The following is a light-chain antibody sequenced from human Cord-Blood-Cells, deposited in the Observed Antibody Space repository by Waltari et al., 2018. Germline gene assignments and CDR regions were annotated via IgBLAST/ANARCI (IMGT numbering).Light chain of an antibody. CDR2: QDS. CDR3: QAWDSSTVV. V-gene: IGLV3-1*01. Sequence: SYELTQPPSVSVSPGQTASITCSGDKLGDKYACWYQQKPGQSPVLVTYQDSKRHSGIAARFSGSNSGNTATLTISGTQAMDEADYYCQAWDSSTVVFGGGTKLTVL. CDR1: KLGDKY. J-gene: IGLJ2*01.